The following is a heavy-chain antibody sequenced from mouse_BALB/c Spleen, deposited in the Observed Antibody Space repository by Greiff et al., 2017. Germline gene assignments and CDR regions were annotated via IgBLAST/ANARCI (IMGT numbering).Heavy chain of an antibody. CDR3: ARSGYFSWFAY. CDR1: GYTFTSYW. J-gene: IGHJ3*01. CDR2: INPSNGRT. V-gene: IGHV1S81*02. D-gene: IGHD3-1*01. Sequence: VKLQQPGAELVKPGASVKLSCKASGYTFTSYWMHWVKQRPGQGLEWIGEINPSNGRTNYNEKFKSKATLTVDKSSSTAYMQLSSLTSEDSAVYYCARSGYFSWFAYWGQGTLVTVSA.